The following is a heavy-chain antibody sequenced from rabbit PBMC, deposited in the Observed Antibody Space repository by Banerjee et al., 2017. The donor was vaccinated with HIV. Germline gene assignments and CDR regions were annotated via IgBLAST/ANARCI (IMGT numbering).Heavy chain of an antibody. J-gene: IGHJ4*01. Sequence: QSLEESGGDLVKPGASLTLTCTASGFSFSSSYYMCWVRQAPGKGLEWIACIYAGSLGSTYYASWAKGRFTISKASSTTVTLQMTSLTAADTATYFCARDAGYAGSNLWGPGTLVTVS. V-gene: IGHV1S40*01. CDR1: GFSFSSSYY. CDR2: IYAGSLGST. CDR3: ARDAGYAGSNL. D-gene: IGHD4-2*01.